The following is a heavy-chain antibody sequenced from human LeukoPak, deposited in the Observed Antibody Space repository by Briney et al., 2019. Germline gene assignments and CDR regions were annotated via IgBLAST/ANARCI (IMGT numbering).Heavy chain of an antibody. CDR3: AKDSGITMVRGSGYYMDV. D-gene: IGHD3-10*01. Sequence: GGSLRLSCAASGFTFSSYEMNWVRQAPGKGLEWVSYISSSGSTIYYADSVKGRFTISRDNSKNSLYLQMNSLRTEDTALYYCAKDSGITMVRGSGYYMDVWGKGTTVTISS. CDR1: GFTFSSYE. V-gene: IGHV3-48*03. CDR2: ISSSGSTI. J-gene: IGHJ6*03.